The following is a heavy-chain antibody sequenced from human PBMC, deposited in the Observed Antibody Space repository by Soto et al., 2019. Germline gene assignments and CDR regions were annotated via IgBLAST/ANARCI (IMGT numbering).Heavy chain of an antibody. CDR2: VSKSDYT. V-gene: IGHV3-21*01. Sequence: GGSLRLSCTVSGFPFNNYGINWVRQAPGKGLEWVSSVSKSDYTYYSDSVQGRFTISRDNAKNSVSLQMNTLRVEDTAVYYCAREDSIIIPAVSDFWGQGTLVTVSS. J-gene: IGHJ4*02. CDR1: GFPFNNYG. CDR3: AREDSIIIPAVSDF. D-gene: IGHD2-2*01.